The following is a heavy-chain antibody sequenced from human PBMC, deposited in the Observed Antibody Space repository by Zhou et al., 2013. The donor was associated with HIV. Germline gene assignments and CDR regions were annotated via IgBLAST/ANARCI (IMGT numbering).Heavy chain of an antibody. V-gene: IGHV1-69*05. D-gene: IGHD2-2*01. J-gene: IGHJ6*03. Sequence: QVQLVQSGAEVKKPGSSVKVSCKASGGTFSSYAISWVRQAPGQGLEWMGGIIPIFGTANYAQKFQGRVTITTDESTSTAYMELSSLRSEDTAVYYCARVVGCSSTSCPPPYYYYYMDVWGKGTTGHRLL. CDR3: ARVVGCSSTSCPPPYYYYYMDV. CDR1: GGTFSSYA. CDR2: IIPIFGTA.